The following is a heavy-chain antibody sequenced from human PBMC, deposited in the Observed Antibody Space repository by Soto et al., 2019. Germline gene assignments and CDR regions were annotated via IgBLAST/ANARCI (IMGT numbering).Heavy chain of an antibody. CDR1: GFTFNSHT. V-gene: IGHV3-23*01. D-gene: IGHD2-2*01. Sequence: GSLRLSCAASGFTFNSHTMSWVRQAPGKGLEWVSVISGSGGSTYYADSVKGRFTISRDNSKNTLYLQMNSLRAEDTAVYYCANHTLSSTLSPFGNYWGQGTLVTVSS. CDR3: ANHTLSSTLSPFGNY. CDR2: ISGSGGST. J-gene: IGHJ4*02.